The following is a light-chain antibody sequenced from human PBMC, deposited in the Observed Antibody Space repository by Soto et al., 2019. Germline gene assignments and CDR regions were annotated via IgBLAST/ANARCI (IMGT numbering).Light chain of an antibody. CDR2: KAS. V-gene: IGKV1-5*03. CDR1: QTISIW. J-gene: IGKJ2*01. CDR3: QQYSSDSNT. Sequence: DIQMTQSPSTLSASVGDRVTITCRASQTISIWLAWYQQKPGKAPKLLIYKASTLERGVPSRFIGSGSGTEFTLTISSLQPDDFATYYCQQYSSDSNTFGQGTKLEI.